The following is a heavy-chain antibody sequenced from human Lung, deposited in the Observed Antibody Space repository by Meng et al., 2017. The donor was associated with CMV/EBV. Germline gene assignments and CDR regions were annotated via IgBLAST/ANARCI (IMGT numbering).Heavy chain of an antibody. D-gene: IGHD2-2*01. J-gene: IGHJ3*02. CDR1: GFTFSSYA. V-gene: IGHV3-23*01. CDR2: ISGSGGST. Sequence: GESXKISCAASGFTFSSYAMSWVRQAPGKGLEWVSAISGSGGSTYYADSVKGRFTISRDNSKNTLYLQMNSLRAEDTAVYYCAKGHWSCSSTSCYLDAFDIWGQGTMVTVSS. CDR3: AKGHWSCSSTSCYLDAFDI.